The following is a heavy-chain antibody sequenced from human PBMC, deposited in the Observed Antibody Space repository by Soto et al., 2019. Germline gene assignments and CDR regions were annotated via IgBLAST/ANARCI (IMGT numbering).Heavy chain of an antibody. J-gene: IGHJ1*01. CDR1: GYTFTSYA. CDR3: ARVGGSSSWSHDEYFQH. D-gene: IGHD6-13*01. V-gene: IGHV1-3*01. Sequence: GASVKVSCKASGYTFTSYAMHWVRQAPGQRLEWMGWINAGNGNTKYSQKFQGRVTITRDTSASTAYMELSSLRSEDTAVYYCARVGGSSSWSHDEYFQHWGQGTLVTVSS. CDR2: INAGNGNT.